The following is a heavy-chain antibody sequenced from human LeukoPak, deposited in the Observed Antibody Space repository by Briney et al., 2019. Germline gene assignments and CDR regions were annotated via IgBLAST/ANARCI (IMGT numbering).Heavy chain of an antibody. CDR2: IYGGST. CDR1: GGSISSTSHY. CDR3: ARHPAAVMSWFDP. D-gene: IGHD6-13*01. V-gene: IGHV4-39*01. J-gene: IGHJ5*02. Sequence: PSETLSLTCTVSGGSISSTSHYWGWIRQPPGKGLEWIGSIYGGSTYYNPSLKSRVTLSGDTSNNRFSVERTYVTAADTAVYYCARHPAAVMSWFDPWGQGTLVTVSS.